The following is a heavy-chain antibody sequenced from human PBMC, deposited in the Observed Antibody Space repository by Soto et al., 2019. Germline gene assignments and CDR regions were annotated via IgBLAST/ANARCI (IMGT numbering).Heavy chain of an antibody. Sequence: QVTLKESGPVLVKPTETLTLTCTVSGFSLSNGRMAVSWIRQPPGKALEWLAHIFSNDDKSYSTSLKTSLTNSNDTSKSQVVLTMTNMDPVDTATYYCARTGYSIVGIYFDYWGQGTLVTVSA. D-gene: IGHD6-13*01. CDR1: GFSLSNGRMA. V-gene: IGHV2-26*01. CDR3: ARTGYSIVGIYFDY. J-gene: IGHJ4*02. CDR2: IFSNDDK.